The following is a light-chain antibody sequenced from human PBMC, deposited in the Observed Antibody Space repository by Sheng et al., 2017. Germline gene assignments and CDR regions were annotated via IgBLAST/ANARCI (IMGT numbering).Light chain of an antibody. V-gene: IGLV3-21*02. CDR2: DDS. CDR3: QVWDSSSDVYV. J-gene: IGLJ1*01. CDR1: NIGHKS. Sequence: SYELTQPPSVSVAPGQTARISCGGINIGHKSVHWYQQRPGQAPLLVVYDDSDRPSGIPERFSGSNSGDTATLTISRVEAGDEADYYCQVWDSSSDVYVFGSGTKVTV.